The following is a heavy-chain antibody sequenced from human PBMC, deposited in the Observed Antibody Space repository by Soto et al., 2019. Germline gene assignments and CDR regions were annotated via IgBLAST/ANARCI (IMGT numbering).Heavy chain of an antibody. CDR2: ISSSSSYT. J-gene: IGHJ6*02. Sequence: QVPLVESGGGLVKPGGSLRLSCAASGFTFSDYYMSWIRQAPGKGLEWVSYISSSSSYTNYADSVKGRFTISRDNAKNSLYLQMNSLRAEDTAVYYCARDCVVVTARDYYYYGMDVWGQGTTVTVSS. V-gene: IGHV3-11*05. D-gene: IGHD2-21*02. CDR3: ARDCVVVTARDYYYYGMDV. CDR1: GFTFSDYY.